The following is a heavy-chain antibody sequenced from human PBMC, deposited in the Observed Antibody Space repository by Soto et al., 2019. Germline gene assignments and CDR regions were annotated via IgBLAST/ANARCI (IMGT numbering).Heavy chain of an antibody. CDR3: ARDSGAYSGSYVPHYYYGMDV. V-gene: IGHV4-59*02. CDR2: IYYSGST. D-gene: IGHD1-26*01. CDR1: GDSVSSYY. J-gene: IGHJ6*02. Sequence: SETLSITFTVCGDSVSSYYWSWIRQPPGKGLEWIGYIYYSGSTNYNPSLKSRVTISVDTSKNQFSLKLSSVTAADTAVYYCARDSGAYSGSYVPHYYYGMDVWGQGTTVTVSS.